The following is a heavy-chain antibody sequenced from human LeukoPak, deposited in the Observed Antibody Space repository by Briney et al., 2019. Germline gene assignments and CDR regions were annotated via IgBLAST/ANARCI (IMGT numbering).Heavy chain of an antibody. CDR1: GFSFGSYE. Sequence: GGSLRLSCVGSGFSFGSYEINWARQAPGKGLEWVSYISDIGTTTHYADSVKGRFTIFRDNAKNSVYLLMDSLMAEDTAIYYCARDRSKVTAYDDALDIWGQGTMVTVSS. J-gene: IGHJ3*02. CDR2: ISDIGTTT. CDR3: ARDRSKVTAYDDALDI. V-gene: IGHV3-48*03. D-gene: IGHD2-21*02.